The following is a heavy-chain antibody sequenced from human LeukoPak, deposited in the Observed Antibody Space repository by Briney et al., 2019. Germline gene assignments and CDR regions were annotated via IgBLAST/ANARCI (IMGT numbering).Heavy chain of an antibody. CDR2: ISDSGGTT. Sequence: PGGSLRLSCAASGFTFSSYAMSWVRQAPGKGLEWVSAISDSGGTTYYADSVKGRFAISRDNSKNTLYLQMTSLRAEDTAVYYCWKTYGDSTFFCPRGQGTRVTVSS. V-gene: IGHV3-23*01. J-gene: IGHJ5*02. CDR3: WKTYGDSTFFCP. D-gene: IGHD3-10*01. CDR1: GFTFSSYA.